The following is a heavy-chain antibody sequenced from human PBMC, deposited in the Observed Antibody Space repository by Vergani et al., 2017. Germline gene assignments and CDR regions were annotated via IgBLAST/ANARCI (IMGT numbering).Heavy chain of an antibody. J-gene: IGHJ6*02. CDR1: GYTFTSYG. V-gene: IGHV1-18*01. CDR2: ISAYNGNT. CDR3: ARVWSGYSYGYYFENYYYGMDV. Sequence: QVQLVQSGAEVKKPGASVKVSCKASGYTFTSYGISWVRQAPGQGLEWMGWISAYNGNTNYAQKLQGRVTMTTDTSTSKAYMELRSLRSDDTAVYYCARVWSGYSYGYYFENYYYGMDVWGQATTVTVSS. D-gene: IGHD5-18*01.